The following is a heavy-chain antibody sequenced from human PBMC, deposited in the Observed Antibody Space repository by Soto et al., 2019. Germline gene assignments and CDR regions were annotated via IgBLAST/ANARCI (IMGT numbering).Heavy chain of an antibody. V-gene: IGHV3-64D*06. J-gene: IGHJ4*01. CDR2: ITSDGDST. D-gene: IGHD2-15*01. Sequence: GGSLRLSCSVSGFTFSNYAMHWVRQAPGKGLEYVSGITSDGDSTWHADSVTDRFTISRDNSKNTLFLQMSSLRVEDTAIYFCVKGNQLLRYYFEFWGPGTLVTVSS. CDR3: VKGNQLLRYYFEF. CDR1: GFTFSNYA.